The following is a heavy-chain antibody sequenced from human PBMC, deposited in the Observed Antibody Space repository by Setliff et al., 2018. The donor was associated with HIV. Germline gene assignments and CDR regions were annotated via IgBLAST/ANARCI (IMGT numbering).Heavy chain of an antibody. CDR3: ATDPGYSSTWYSESFQH. CDR2: IYYSGST. CDR1: GGTISSYY. V-gene: IGHV4-59*01. D-gene: IGHD6-13*01. Sequence: SETLSLTCTVSGGTISSYYWSWIRQPPGKGLEWIGYIYYSGSTKYNPSRKSRVTISVDTSKNQFSLKLSSVTAADTAMYYCATDPGYSSTWYSESFQHWGQGTVVTVSS. J-gene: IGHJ1*01.